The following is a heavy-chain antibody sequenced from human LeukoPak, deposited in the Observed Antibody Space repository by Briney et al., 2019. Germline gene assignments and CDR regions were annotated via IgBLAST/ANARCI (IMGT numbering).Heavy chain of an antibody. CDR2: IRGSGGST. CDR3: AKDHGRGSYD. J-gene: IGHJ4*02. CDR1: GFTFSSQA. V-gene: IGHV3-23*01. D-gene: IGHD1-26*01. Sequence: GGSLRLSCAASGFTFSSQAMSWDRQARGKGLEWVSGIRGSGGSTYYADSVKGRFTISRDNSKNTLYLQMNSLRAEDTAVYYCAKDHGRGSYDWGQGTLVTVSS.